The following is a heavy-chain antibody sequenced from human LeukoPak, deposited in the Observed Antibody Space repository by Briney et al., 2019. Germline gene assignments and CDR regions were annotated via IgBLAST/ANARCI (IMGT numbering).Heavy chain of an antibody. Sequence: AETLSLTCTVSGGSISSYYWSWIRQPPGKGLEWIGYFQYSGSTNYNPSLKSRVTISVDTSKNQFSLKLSSVTTADTAMYYCARTVRGDYVDYWGQGTLVTVSS. V-gene: IGHV4-59*01. D-gene: IGHD4-17*01. J-gene: IGHJ4*02. CDR1: GGSISSYY. CDR2: FQYSGST. CDR3: ARTVRGDYVDY.